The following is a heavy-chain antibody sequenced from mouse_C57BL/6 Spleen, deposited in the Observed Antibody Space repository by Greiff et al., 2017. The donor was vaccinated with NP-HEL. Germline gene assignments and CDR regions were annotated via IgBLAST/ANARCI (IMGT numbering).Heavy chain of an antibody. CDR2: INPGSGGT. CDR1: GYAFTNYL. Sequence: VQLQQSGAELVRPGTSVKVSCKASGYAFTNYLIEWVKQRPGQGLEWIGVINPGSGGTNYNEKFKGKATLTADKSSSTAYMQLSSLTSEDSAVYFCAREHYGSSVDYWGQGTTLTVSS. D-gene: IGHD1-1*01. CDR3: AREHYGSSVDY. V-gene: IGHV1-54*01. J-gene: IGHJ2*01.